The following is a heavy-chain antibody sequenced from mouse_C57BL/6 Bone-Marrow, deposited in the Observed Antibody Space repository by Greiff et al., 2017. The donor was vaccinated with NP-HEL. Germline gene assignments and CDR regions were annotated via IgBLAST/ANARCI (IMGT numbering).Heavy chain of an antibody. CDR3: ANYDYGSSDGFAY. V-gene: IGHV5-6*01. CDR1: GFTFSSYC. Sequence: EVQLVESGGDLVKPGGSLKLSCAASGFTFSSYCMSWVRQTPDKRLEWVVTISSGGSYTYYPDSVKGRFTISRDNAKNTLYLYMSSLKSEDTAMYYCANYDYGSSDGFAYWGQGTLVTVSA. J-gene: IGHJ3*01. D-gene: IGHD1-1*01. CDR2: ISSGGSYT.